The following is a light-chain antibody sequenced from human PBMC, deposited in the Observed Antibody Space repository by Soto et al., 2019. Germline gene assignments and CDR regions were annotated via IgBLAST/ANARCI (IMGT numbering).Light chain of an antibody. V-gene: IGKV3-20*01. CDR2: GGS. Sequence: EIVLTQTPGIVSLSPCERAILSCRASQTVDDRYLAWYQQKHGQPPRLLIYGGSNRARGIPDRFGGSGSGTDFTLTISRLEPEDFAVYYCQQYHFSPETFGQGTKVDIK. CDR3: QQYHFSPET. J-gene: IGKJ1*01. CDR1: QTVDDRY.